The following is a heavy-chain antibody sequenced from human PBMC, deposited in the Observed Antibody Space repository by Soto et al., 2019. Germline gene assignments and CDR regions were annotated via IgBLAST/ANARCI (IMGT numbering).Heavy chain of an antibody. CDR2: ISTNSGDT. CDR3: ARHHGTTTSENWFDP. V-gene: IGHV1-18*01. D-gene: IGHD3-3*01. J-gene: IGHJ5*02. CDR1: GYTFFTYD. Sequence: QVHLVQSGVEVKTPGASVKVSCQASGYTFFTYDISWVRQAPGQGLEWMGWISTNSGDTKYAQKFQARVTMTTDTTTTTAYLRLRSLRSDHTAVYYCARHHGTTTSENWFDPWGQGTLVTVSS.